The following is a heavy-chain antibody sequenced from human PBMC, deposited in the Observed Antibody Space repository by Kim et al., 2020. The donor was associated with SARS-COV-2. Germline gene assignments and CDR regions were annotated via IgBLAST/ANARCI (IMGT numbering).Heavy chain of an antibody. V-gene: IGHV4-30-2*01. CDR3: ARVSGYDPYFDY. J-gene: IGHJ4*02. D-gene: IGHD5-12*01. Sequence: YNPSLKSRVTISVDRSKNQFSLKLSSVTAADTAVYYCARVSGYDPYFDYWGQGTLVTVSS.